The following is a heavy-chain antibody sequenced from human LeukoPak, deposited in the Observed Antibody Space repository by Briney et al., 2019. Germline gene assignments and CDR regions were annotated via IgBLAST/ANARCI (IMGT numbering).Heavy chain of an antibody. V-gene: IGHV1-69*13. D-gene: IGHD3-10*01. CDR1: GGTFSSYA. J-gene: IGHJ4*02. CDR2: IIPIFGTA. CDR3: ARAGIPAMVRGVIITLGYFDY. Sequence: GASVKVSCEASGGTFSSYAISWVRQAPGQGLEWMGGIIPIFGTANYAQKFQGRVTITADESTSTAYMELSSLRSEDTAVYYCARAGIPAMVRGVIITLGYFDYWGQGTLVTVSS.